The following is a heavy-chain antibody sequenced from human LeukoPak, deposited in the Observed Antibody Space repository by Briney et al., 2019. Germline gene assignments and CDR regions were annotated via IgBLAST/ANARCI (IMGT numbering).Heavy chain of an antibody. D-gene: IGHD3/OR15-3a*01. Sequence: GGSLRLSCAASGFTFSSYWLHWVRQDPGKGLVWVAHTNTDGSRTTYADSVRGRFTISRNNAKNTLYLQMNSLRVDDTAIYYCARDGTGSSPGDYFYYMDVWGKGTTVTVSS. V-gene: IGHV3-74*01. CDR3: ARDGTGSSPGDYFYYMDV. CDR2: TNTDGSRT. J-gene: IGHJ6*03. CDR1: GFTFSSYW.